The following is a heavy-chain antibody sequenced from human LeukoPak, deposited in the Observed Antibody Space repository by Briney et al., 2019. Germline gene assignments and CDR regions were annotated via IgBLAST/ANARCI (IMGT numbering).Heavy chain of an antibody. CDR3: AKGASITMVRGVRDYYYYYYMDV. Sequence: GGSLRLSCAASGFTFSSYGMSWVRQAPGKGLEWVSAISGSGGSTYYADSVKGRFTISRDNSKNTLYLQMNSLRAEDTAVYYCAKGASITMVRGVRDYYYYYYMDVWGKGTTVTISS. CDR1: GFTFSSYG. J-gene: IGHJ6*03. CDR2: ISGSGGST. V-gene: IGHV3-23*01. D-gene: IGHD3-10*01.